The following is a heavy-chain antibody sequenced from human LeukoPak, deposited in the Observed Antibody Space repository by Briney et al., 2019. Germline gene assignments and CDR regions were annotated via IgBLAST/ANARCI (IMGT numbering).Heavy chain of an antibody. CDR2: IYSGGST. J-gene: IGHJ4*02. Sequence: PGGSLRLSCAASGFTVSNNYMSWVRQAPGKGLEWVSVIYSGGSTYYADSVKGRFTISRDNSKNTLYLQMNSLRAEDTAVYYCARDKSGTRNYGGNSYYFDYWGQGTLVTVSS. D-gene: IGHD4-23*01. V-gene: IGHV3-66*01. CDR1: GFTVSNNY. CDR3: ARDKSGTRNYGGNSYYFDY.